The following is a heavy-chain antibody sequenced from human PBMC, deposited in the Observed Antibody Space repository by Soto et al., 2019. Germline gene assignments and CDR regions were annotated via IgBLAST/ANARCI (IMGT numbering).Heavy chain of an antibody. CDR3: ARDALQYYYDSSGITAAFDI. Sequence: SETLSLTCTVSGGASMSHFYWSWIRQPPGKALEWLGYIYYSGSTYYNPSLKSRVTISVDTSKNQFSLKLSSVTAADTAVYYCARDALQYYYDSSGITAAFDIWGQGTMVTVSS. CDR1: GGASMSHFY. J-gene: IGHJ3*02. D-gene: IGHD3-22*01. V-gene: IGHV4-59*12. CDR2: IYYSGST.